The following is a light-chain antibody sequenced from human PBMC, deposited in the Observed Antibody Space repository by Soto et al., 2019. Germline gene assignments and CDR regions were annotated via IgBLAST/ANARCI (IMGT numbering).Light chain of an antibody. J-gene: IGLJ2*01. CDR3: QSYDSSLRGV. CDR1: SSNIGAGYD. Sequence: QSVVTQPPSVSGAPGQRVTMSCTGGSSNIGAGYDVHWYQQLPGTAPKLLIYADSNRPSGVPDRFSGSKSGTSASLAITGLQAEDEADYYCQSYDSSLRGVFGGGTKLTVL. CDR2: ADS. V-gene: IGLV1-40*01.